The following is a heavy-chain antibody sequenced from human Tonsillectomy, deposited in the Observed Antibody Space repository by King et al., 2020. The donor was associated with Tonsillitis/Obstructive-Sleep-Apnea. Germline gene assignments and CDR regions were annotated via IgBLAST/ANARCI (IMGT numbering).Heavy chain of an antibody. CDR2: ISSRGNTI. Sequence: EVQLVESGGGLVQPGGSLRLSCAASGFTFSSYEMNWVRQAPGKGLEWVSYISSRGNTIYYADAVKGRFTISRDNAKNSLYLQMNSLRAEETAVYYCARDWGYCSSTSCLDDAFNLWGQGTMVTVSS. D-gene: IGHD2-2*01. CDR1: GFTFSSYE. J-gene: IGHJ3*01. V-gene: IGHV3-48*03. CDR3: ARDWGYCSSTSCLDDAFNL.